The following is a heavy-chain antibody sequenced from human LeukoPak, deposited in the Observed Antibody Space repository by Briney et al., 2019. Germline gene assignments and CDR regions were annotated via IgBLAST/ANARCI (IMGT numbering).Heavy chain of an antibody. CDR2: IRSDGGAT. J-gene: IGHJ5*02. V-gene: IGHV3-74*01. Sequence: GGSLRLSCATSGFTFGNYWMSWLRQAPGKGLVWVSRIRSDGGATTYAESVKGRFTISRDNARNTLYLQMNSLRGDDTAVYYCAKSDWFDPCGRGILVTVSS. CDR1: GFTFGNYW. CDR3: AKSDWFDP.